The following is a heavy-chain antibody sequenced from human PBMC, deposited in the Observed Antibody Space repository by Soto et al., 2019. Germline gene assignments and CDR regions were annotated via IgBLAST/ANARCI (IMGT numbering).Heavy chain of an antibody. D-gene: IGHD6-6*01. V-gene: IGHV6-1*01. J-gene: IGHJ6*02. CDR2: TYYRSKWYN. Sequence: SQTLSLTCAISGDSVSSNSAAWNWIRQSPSRGLEWLGRTYYRSKWYNDYAVSVKSRITINPDTSKNQFSLQLNSVTPEETAVYYCARAGIAARNHYYYGMDVWGQGTTVTVSS. CDR1: GDSVSSNSAA. CDR3: ARAGIAARNHYYYGMDV.